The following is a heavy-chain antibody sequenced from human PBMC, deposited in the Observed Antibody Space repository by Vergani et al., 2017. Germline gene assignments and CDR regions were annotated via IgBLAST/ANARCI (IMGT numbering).Heavy chain of an antibody. V-gene: IGHV4-61*02. CDR3: AREPIPAARAAFDI. CDR1: GGSISSGSYY. J-gene: IGHJ3*02. D-gene: IGHD2-2*01. CDR2: IYTSGST. Sequence: QVQLQESGPRLVRPSQTLSLTCTVSGGSISSGSYYWSWIRQPAGKGLEWIGRIYTSGSTNYNPSLKSRVTISVDTSKNQFSLKLSSVTAADTAVYYCAREPIPAARAAFDIWGQGTMVTVSS.